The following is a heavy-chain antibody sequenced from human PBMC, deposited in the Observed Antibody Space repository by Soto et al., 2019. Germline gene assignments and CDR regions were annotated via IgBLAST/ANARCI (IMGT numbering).Heavy chain of an antibody. CDR2: ISPYTGNT. Sequence: QVQLVQSGAEVKKPGASVKVSCKASGYIFVNYGIAWVRQAPGQGLEWMGWISPYTGNTHSASKVQGRLTMTTDTSKSTAYMDMGSLTADDTAVYYCVMVDNYVTPTPQDVWGQGTTVTVSS. J-gene: IGHJ6*02. CDR3: VMVDNYVTPTPQDV. CDR1: GYIFVNYG. D-gene: IGHD3-16*01. V-gene: IGHV1-18*01.